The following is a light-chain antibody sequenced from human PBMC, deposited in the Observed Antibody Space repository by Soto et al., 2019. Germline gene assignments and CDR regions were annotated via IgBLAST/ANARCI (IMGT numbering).Light chain of an antibody. J-gene: IGLJ2*01. V-gene: IGLV2-14*03. CDR3: TSYASSSNPVV. CDR2: DVT. Sequence: QSALTQPASVSGSPGQSITISFTGTSSDIGGYKYVSWYQHHPRTAPKLMIYDVTNRPSGVSNRFSGSKSGNTASLTISGLQAEDEGDYCCTSYASSSNPVVFGGGTQVTVL. CDR1: SSDIGGYKY.